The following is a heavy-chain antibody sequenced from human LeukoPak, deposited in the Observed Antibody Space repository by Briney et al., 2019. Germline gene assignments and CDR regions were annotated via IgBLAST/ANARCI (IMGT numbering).Heavy chain of an antibody. CDR2: ISGYNGDT. Sequence: ASVKVSCKASGFPFTHHGITWVRQAPGQGLEWMGWISGYNGDTTYAQTFQGRVTLTTDTSTSTAYMELRSLRSDDPAVYYCARDPTNTSGRYAYFDYWGQGTLVTVSS. CDR1: GFPFTHHG. J-gene: IGHJ4*02. V-gene: IGHV1-18*01. CDR3: ARDPTNTSGRYAYFDY. D-gene: IGHD6-19*01.